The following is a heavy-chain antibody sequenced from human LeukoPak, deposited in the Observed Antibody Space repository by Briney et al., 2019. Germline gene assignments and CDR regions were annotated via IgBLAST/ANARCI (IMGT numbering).Heavy chain of an antibody. Sequence: PGGSLRLSCAASGFTFSSYSMNWVRQAPGKGLEWVSSISSSSSYIYYADSVKGRFTISRDNAKNSLYLQMNSLRAEDTAVYYCARETPYCGGDCYHDYWGQGTLVTVSS. V-gene: IGHV3-21*01. J-gene: IGHJ4*02. D-gene: IGHD2-21*02. CDR3: ARETPYCGGDCYHDY. CDR2: ISSSSSYI. CDR1: GFTFSSYS.